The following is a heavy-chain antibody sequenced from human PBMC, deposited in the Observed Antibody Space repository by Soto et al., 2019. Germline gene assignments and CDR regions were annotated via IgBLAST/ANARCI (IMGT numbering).Heavy chain of an antibody. CDR2: IYWDDDK. V-gene: IGHV2-5*02. CDR3: AHLPGKQLWPRAPVVY. J-gene: IGHJ4*02. Sequence: QITLKESGPTLVKPTQTLTLTCTFSGFSLSTSGVGVGWIRQPPGKALEWLGIIYWDDDKRYSPSLKSRVTITKDTFKNRLVLTMTNMDPVDTATYYCAHLPGKQLWPRAPVVYWGQGTPVTVSS. D-gene: IGHD5-18*01. CDR1: GFSLSTSGVG.